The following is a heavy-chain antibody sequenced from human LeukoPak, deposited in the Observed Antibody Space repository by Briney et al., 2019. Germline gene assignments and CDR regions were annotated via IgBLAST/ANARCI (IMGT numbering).Heavy chain of an antibody. J-gene: IGHJ5*02. V-gene: IGHV1-2*06. D-gene: IGHD3-22*01. CDR1: AYTFTGYY. CDR2: INPNSGGT. Sequence: ASVKVSCKASAYTFTGYYMHWVRQAPGQGLEWMGRINPNSGGTNYAQKFQGRVTMTRDTSISTAYMELSRLRSDDTAVYYCARVRHSTYYYDSSGYYPNWFDPWGQGTLVTVSS. CDR3: ARVRHSTYYYDSSGYYPNWFDP.